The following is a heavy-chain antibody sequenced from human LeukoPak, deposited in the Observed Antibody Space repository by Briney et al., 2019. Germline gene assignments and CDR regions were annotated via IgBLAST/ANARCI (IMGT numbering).Heavy chain of an antibody. CDR2: ISAYNGNT. CDR3: ARDIVVVPAAIRGGYYYYGLDV. V-gene: IGHV1-18*01. CDR1: GYTFTSYG. J-gene: IGHJ6*02. D-gene: IGHD2-2*02. Sequence: GASVKVSCKASGYTFTSYGISWVRQAPGQGLEWMGWISAYNGNTNYAQKLQGRVTMTTDTSTSTAYMELRSLRSDDTAVYYCARDIVVVPAAIRGGYYYYGLDVWGQGTTVTVSS.